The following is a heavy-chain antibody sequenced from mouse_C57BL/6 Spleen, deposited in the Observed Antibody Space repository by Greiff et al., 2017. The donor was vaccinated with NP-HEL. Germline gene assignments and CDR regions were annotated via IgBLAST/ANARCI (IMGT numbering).Heavy chain of an antibody. Sequence: DVKLQESGPGLVKPSQSLSLTCSVTGYSITSGYYWNWIRQFPGNKLEWMGYISYDGSNNYNPSLKNRISITRDTSKNQFFLKLNSVTTEDTATYYCARFDYGWYFDVWGTGTTVTVSS. J-gene: IGHJ1*03. CDR1: GYSITSGYY. D-gene: IGHD2-4*01. V-gene: IGHV3-6*01. CDR3: ARFDYGWYFDV. CDR2: ISYDGSN.